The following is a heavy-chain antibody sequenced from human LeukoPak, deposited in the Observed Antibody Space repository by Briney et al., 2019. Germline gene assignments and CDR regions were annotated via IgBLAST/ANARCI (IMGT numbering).Heavy chain of an antibody. J-gene: IGHJ4*02. V-gene: IGHV3-7*01. CDR3: ARDIWWYQFDY. CDR1: GFTFSSYW. Sequence: GGSLRLSCAASGFTFSSYWMSWVRQAPGKGLEWVAIIKQDGSEKYYVDSVKGRLTISRDNAKNSLYLQMNSLRAEDTAVYYCARDIWWYQFDYWGQGTLVTVSS. D-gene: IGHD2-15*01. CDR2: IKQDGSEK.